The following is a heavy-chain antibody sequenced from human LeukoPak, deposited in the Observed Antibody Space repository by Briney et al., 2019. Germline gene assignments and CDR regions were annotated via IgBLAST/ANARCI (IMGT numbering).Heavy chain of an antibody. Sequence: GGSLRLSCAASGFTVSSNYMSWVRQAAGKGLEWVSVIYSGGSTYYADSVKGRFTISRDNSKNTLYLQMNSLRAEDTAVYYCAKAPTPYSGYDLFDYWGQGTLVTVSS. CDR1: GFTVSSNY. CDR3: AKAPTPYSGYDLFDY. J-gene: IGHJ4*02. D-gene: IGHD5-12*01. V-gene: IGHV3-53*01. CDR2: IYSGGST.